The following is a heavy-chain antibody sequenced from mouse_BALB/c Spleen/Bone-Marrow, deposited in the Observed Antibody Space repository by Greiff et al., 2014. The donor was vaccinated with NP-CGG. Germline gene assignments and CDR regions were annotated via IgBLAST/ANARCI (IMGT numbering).Heavy chain of an antibody. CDR3: AAYYYGSSQFAY. CDR2: IDPANGNT. Sequence: EVQLQQSGAELVKPGASVKLSCTASGFNIKDTYMHWVKQRPEQGLEWIGRIDPANGNTKYDPKFQGKATITADTSSNTAYLQLSSLTSETTAAYYCAAYYYGSSQFAYWGQGTLVTVSA. CDR1: GFNIKDTY. V-gene: IGHV14-3*02. J-gene: IGHJ3*01. D-gene: IGHD1-1*01.